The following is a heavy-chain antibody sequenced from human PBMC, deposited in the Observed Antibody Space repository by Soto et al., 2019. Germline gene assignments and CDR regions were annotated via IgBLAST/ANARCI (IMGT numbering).Heavy chain of an antibody. CDR3: ARITSPSAAPYNWNLNWFAP. J-gene: IGHJ5*02. Sequence: ASVKVCCKASGYTFTSYGISRLRQAPGQGLEWMGWISAYNGNTNYAQKLQGRVTMTPDTSTSTAYMELRSLRSDDTAVYYCARITSPSAAPYNWNLNWFAPWGQGTLVTVSS. V-gene: IGHV1-18*01. D-gene: IGHD1-20*01. CDR1: GYTFTSYG. CDR2: ISAYNGNT.